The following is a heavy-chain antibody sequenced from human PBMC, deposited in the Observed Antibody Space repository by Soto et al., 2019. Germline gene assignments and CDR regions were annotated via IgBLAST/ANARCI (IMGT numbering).Heavy chain of an antibody. Sequence: PSETLSLTCAVVGDSLRGQSWNWIRQSPGKGLEWIGEIDQSGGTNYNPSLKSRAIISDDTSKNQFSLTSTSVTAADTAVYYCARLDSGSPGFDYWGQGTLVTVSS. D-gene: IGHD1-26*01. CDR3: ARLDSGSPGFDY. CDR1: GDSLRGQS. V-gene: IGHV4-34*01. CDR2: IDQSGGT. J-gene: IGHJ4*02.